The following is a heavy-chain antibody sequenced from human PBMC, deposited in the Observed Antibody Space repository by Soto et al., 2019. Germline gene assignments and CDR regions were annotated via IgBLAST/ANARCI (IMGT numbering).Heavy chain of an antibody. CDR3: AADIVVVPAVRSAFDI. CDR2: ISSSSSTI. V-gene: IGHV3-48*01. Sequence: GSLRLSCAASGFTFSSYSMNWVRQAPGKGLEWVSYISSSSSTIYYADSVKGRFTISRDNAKNSLYLQMNSLRAEDTAVYYCAADIVVVPAVRSAFDIWGQGTMVTVSS. CDR1: GFTFSSYS. D-gene: IGHD2-2*01. J-gene: IGHJ3*02.